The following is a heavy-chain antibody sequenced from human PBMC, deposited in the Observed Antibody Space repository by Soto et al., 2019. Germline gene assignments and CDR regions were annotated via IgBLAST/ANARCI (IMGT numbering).Heavy chain of an antibody. J-gene: IGHJ6*02. CDR3: ARGAVRYSSSWYRSYYYYGMDV. Sequence: GASVKVSCKASGYTFTSYDINWVRQATGQGLEWMGWMNPNSGNTGYAQKSQGRVTMTRNTSISTAYMELSSLRSEDTAVYYCARGAVRYSSSWYRSYYYYGMDVWGQGTTVTVSS. D-gene: IGHD6-13*01. CDR1: GYTFTSYD. CDR2: MNPNSGNT. V-gene: IGHV1-8*01.